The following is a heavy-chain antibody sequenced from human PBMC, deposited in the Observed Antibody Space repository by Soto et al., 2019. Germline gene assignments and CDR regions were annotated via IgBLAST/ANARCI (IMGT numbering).Heavy chain of an antibody. CDR2: IYSGGST. CDR3: ASLLGYCSSTSCGGLDY. D-gene: IGHD2-2*01. CDR1: GFTVSSNY. Sequence: GESLKISCAASGFTVSSNYMSWVRQAPGKGLEWVSVIYSGGSTYYADSVKGRFTISRDNSKNTLYLQMNSLRAEDTAVYYCASLLGYCSSTSCGGLDYWGQGTLVTVSS. V-gene: IGHV3-66*01. J-gene: IGHJ4*02.